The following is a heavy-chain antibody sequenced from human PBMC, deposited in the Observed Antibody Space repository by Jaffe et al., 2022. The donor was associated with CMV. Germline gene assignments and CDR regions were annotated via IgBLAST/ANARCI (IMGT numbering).Heavy chain of an antibody. CDR3: ARDGGEELLFDY. CDR1: GFTFSSYS. J-gene: IGHJ4*02. D-gene: IGHD1-26*01. V-gene: IGHV3-21*01. Sequence: EVQLVESGGGLVKPGGSLRLSCAASGFTFSSYSMNWVRQAPGKGLEWVSSISSSSSYIYYADSVKGRFTISRDNAKNSLYLQMNSLRAEDTAVYYCARDGGEELLFDYWGQGTLVTVSS. CDR2: ISSSSSYI.